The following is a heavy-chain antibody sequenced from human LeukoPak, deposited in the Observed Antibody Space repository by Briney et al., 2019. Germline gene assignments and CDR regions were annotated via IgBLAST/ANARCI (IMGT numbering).Heavy chain of an antibody. Sequence: GGSLRLSCVGSGFTSIAYALTWARQAPGKGLEWVSGISGGGVTTYYADSVKGRFTISRDNSKNTLYLQMNSLRADDTAIYYCAKATYSSGWYPIGYWGQGTLVTVSS. J-gene: IGHJ4*02. D-gene: IGHD6-19*01. V-gene: IGHV3-23*01. CDR2: ISGGGVTT. CDR1: GFTSIAYA. CDR3: AKATYSSGWYPIGY.